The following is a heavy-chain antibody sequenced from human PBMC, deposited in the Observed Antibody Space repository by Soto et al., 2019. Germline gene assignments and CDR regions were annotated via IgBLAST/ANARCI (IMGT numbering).Heavy chain of an antibody. Sequence: QVQLQESGPGLVKPSETLSLTCTVSGGSVSSGSYYWSWIRQPPGKGLEWIGYIYYSGSTNYNPSLKSRVTISVDTSKNQFSLKLSSVTAADTAVYYCARRSAPYDDILTGYINPDYWGQGTLVTVSS. V-gene: IGHV4-61*01. J-gene: IGHJ4*02. CDR2: IYYSGST. D-gene: IGHD3-9*01. CDR1: GGSVSSGSYY. CDR3: ARRSAPYDDILTGYINPDY.